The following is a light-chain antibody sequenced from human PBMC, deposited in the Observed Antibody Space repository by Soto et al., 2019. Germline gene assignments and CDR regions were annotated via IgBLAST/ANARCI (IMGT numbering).Light chain of an antibody. V-gene: IGLV2-14*01. CDR3: SSYTSSTNYV. Sequence: QSALTQPASVSGSPGQSHTISCTGTSIDIAPYNYVSWYQQHPGKAPKLIIYEVSYRPSGISNRFSGSKSGNTASLTISGLQAEDEADYYCSSYTSSTNYVFGTGTKLTVL. CDR1: SIDIAPYNY. J-gene: IGLJ1*01. CDR2: EVS.